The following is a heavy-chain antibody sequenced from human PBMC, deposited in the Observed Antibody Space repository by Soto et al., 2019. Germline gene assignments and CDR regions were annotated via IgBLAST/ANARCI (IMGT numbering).Heavy chain of an antibody. J-gene: IGHJ3*02. Sequence: GKSLKISCKGSGYSFTSYWISWVRQMPGKGLEWMGRIDPSDSYTNYSPSFQGHVTISADKSISTAYLQWSSLKASDTAMYYCARRSIVVVTEDHDAFDIWGQGTMVTVSS. CDR1: GYSFTSYW. V-gene: IGHV5-10-1*01. D-gene: IGHD2-21*02. CDR2: IDPSDSYT. CDR3: ARRSIVVVTEDHDAFDI.